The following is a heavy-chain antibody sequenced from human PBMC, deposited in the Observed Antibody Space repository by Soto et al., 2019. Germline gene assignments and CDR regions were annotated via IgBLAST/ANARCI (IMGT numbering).Heavy chain of an antibody. D-gene: IGHD4-4*01. CDR1: GFTFDDYG. V-gene: IGHV3-20*04. CDR3: ARDLGVRDGTTVTTGYFDY. J-gene: IGHJ4*02. Sequence: EVQLVESGGGVVRPGGSLRLSCAASGFTFDDYGMSWVRQAPGKGLEWVSGINWNGGSTGYADSVKGRVTISRDNAKNSLYLQMNSLRAEDTALYYCARDLGVRDGTTVTTGYFDYWGQGTLVTVSS. CDR2: INWNGGST.